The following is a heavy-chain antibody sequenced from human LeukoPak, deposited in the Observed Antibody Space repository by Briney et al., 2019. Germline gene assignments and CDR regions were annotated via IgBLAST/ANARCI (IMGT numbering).Heavy chain of an antibody. CDR2: INPSGGST. CDR3: ARGPVVPAAISGAGYYMDV. Sequence: GASVKVSCKASGYTFTSYYMHWVRQAPGQGLEWMGIINPSGGSTSYAQKFQGRVTMTRDTSTSTVYMELSSLRSEDTAVYYCARGPVVPAAISGAGYYMDVWGKGTTVTVSS. CDR1: GYTFTSYY. V-gene: IGHV1-46*01. D-gene: IGHD2-2*01. J-gene: IGHJ6*03.